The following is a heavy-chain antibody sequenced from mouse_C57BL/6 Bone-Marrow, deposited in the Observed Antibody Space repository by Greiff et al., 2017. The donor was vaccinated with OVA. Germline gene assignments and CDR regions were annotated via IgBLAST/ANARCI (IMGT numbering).Heavy chain of an antibody. V-gene: IGHV1-81*01. CDR2: IYPRSGNT. CDR1: GYTFTSYG. D-gene: IGHD1-1*01. CDR3: AKDYYYGSNTYWYFDV. J-gene: IGHJ1*03. Sequence: VQVVESGAELARPGASVKLSCKASGYTFTSYGISWVKQRTGQGLEWIGEIYPRSGNTYYNEKFKGKATLTADKSSSTAYMELRSLTSEDSAVYFCAKDYYYGSNTYWYFDVWGTGTTVTVSS.